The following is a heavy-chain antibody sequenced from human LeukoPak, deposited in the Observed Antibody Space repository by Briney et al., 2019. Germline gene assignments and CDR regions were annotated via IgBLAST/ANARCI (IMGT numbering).Heavy chain of an antibody. CDR1: GGSISSYY. J-gene: IGHJ4*02. D-gene: IGHD3-10*01. V-gene: IGHV4-59*08. Sequence: SETLSLTCTVSGGSISSYYWSWIRQPPGKGLEWIGYIYYSGSTNYNPSLKSRVTISVDTSKNQFSLKLSSVTAADTAVYYCARRITMVRGVMDYWGQGTLVTVSS. CDR3: ARRITMVRGVMDY. CDR2: IYYSGST.